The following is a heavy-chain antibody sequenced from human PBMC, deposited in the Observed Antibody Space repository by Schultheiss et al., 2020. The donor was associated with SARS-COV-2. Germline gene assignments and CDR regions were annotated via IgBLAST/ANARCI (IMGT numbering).Heavy chain of an antibody. V-gene: IGHV4-39*07. CDR3: ARAPPGAAMVSYYGMDV. D-gene: IGHD5-18*01. J-gene: IGHJ6*02. CDR2: IYTSGST. CDR1: GGSISSSSYY. Sequence: SETLSLTCTVSGGSISSSSYYWGWIRQPPGKGLEWIGRIYTSGSTNYNPSLKSRVTMSVDTSKNQFSLKLSSVTAADTAVYYCARAPPGAAMVSYYGMDVWGQGTTVTVSS.